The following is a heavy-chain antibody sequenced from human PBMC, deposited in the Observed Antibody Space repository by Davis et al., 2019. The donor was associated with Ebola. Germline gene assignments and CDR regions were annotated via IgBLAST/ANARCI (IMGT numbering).Heavy chain of an antibody. Sequence: PGGSLRLSCKASGYSFTSYWIGWVRQMPGKGLEWRGIIYPGDSDTRYSPSFQGHVTISADKSISTAYLQWSSLKASDTATYYCARMGYSSSPGVDYWGQGTLVTVSS. D-gene: IGHD6-6*01. V-gene: IGHV5-51*01. CDR3: ARMGYSSSPGVDY. CDR2: IYPGDSDT. CDR1: GYSFTSYW. J-gene: IGHJ4*02.